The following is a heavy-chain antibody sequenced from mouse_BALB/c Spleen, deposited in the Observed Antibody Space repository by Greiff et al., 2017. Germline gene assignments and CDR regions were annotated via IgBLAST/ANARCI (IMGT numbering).Heavy chain of an antibody. V-gene: IGHV1-77*01. J-gene: IGHJ4*01. Sequence: QVQLQQSGAELARPGASVKLSCKASGYTFTDYYINWVKQRTGQGLEWIGEIYPGSGNTYYNEKFKGKATLTADKSSSTAYMQLSSLTSEDSAVYFCARDPATGAMDYWGQGTSVTVSS. D-gene: IGHD1-2*01. CDR1: GYTFTDYY. CDR2: IYPGSGNT. CDR3: ARDPATGAMDY.